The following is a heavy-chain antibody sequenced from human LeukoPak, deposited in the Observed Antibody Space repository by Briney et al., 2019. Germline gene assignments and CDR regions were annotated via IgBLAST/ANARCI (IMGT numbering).Heavy chain of an antibody. Sequence: GGSLRLSCAASRFTFSSYEMNWVRQAPGKGLEWVSYISSSGNTIYYADSVKGRFTISRDNAKNSLYLQMNSLRAEDTAVYYCARDYYGSGQPGMDVCGKGTTVTISS. CDR3: ARDYYGSGQPGMDV. CDR1: RFTFSSYE. D-gene: IGHD3-10*01. CDR2: ISSSGNTI. J-gene: IGHJ6*04. V-gene: IGHV3-48*03.